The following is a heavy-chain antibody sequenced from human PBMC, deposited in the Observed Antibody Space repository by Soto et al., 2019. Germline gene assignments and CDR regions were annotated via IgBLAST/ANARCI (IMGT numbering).Heavy chain of an antibody. Sequence: GSLRLSCAASGFKFSNYAMSWVRQAPWKGLEWVSLISATGGGTYYADSVKGRFTISRDNSHNTLYLQVHSLTAEDTAVYYCAKDRRAGGNSAFYFDFWGQGAKVTV. D-gene: IGHD3-16*01. CDR3: AKDRRAGGNSAFYFDF. V-gene: IGHV3-23*01. J-gene: IGHJ4*02. CDR2: ISATGGGT. CDR1: GFKFSNYA.